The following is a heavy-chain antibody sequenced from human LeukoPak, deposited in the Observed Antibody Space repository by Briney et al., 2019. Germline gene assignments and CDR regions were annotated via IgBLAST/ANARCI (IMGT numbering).Heavy chain of an antibody. J-gene: IGHJ4*02. CDR2: IKYDGGAA. V-gene: IGHV3-74*01. D-gene: IGHD6-13*01. CDR1: GFTFSSHW. Sequence: GGSLRLSCAASGFTFSSHWMHWVRQAPGKGLVWVSDIKYDGGAASYADSVKGRFTISRDNAKNTLYLQMNSLTVDDTAVYYCARATIAAAGVDYWGLGSLVTVSS. CDR3: ARATIAAAGVDY.